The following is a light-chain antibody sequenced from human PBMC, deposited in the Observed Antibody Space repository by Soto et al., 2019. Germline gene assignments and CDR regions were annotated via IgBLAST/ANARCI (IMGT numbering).Light chain of an antibody. V-gene: IGKV1-13*02. J-gene: IGKJ4*01. Sequence: IQLTQSPSSLSASPGDRATISCRSSQTLTSDLDWYQQRPGKAPKLLIYAASTLESGVPSRFSGSGSGTDFTLTIIWLEAEDVATYYCQQVKTYPRTFGGGTKVDIK. CDR1: QTLTSD. CDR2: AAS. CDR3: QQVKTYPRT.